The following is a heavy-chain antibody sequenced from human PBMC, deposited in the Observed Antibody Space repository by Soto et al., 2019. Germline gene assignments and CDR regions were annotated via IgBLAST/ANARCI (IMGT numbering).Heavy chain of an antibody. Sequence: SVKVSCKASGGTFSSYAISWVRQAPGQGLEWMGGIIPIFGTANYAQKFQGRVTIIADESTSTAYMELSSLRSEDTAVYYCASFIAAAGTRNFDYWGQGTLVTDS. CDR2: IIPIFGTA. CDR3: ASFIAAAGTRNFDY. J-gene: IGHJ4*02. D-gene: IGHD6-13*01. V-gene: IGHV1-69*13. CDR1: GGTFSSYA.